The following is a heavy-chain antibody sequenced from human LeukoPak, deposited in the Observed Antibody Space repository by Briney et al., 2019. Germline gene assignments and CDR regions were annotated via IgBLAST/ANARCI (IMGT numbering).Heavy chain of an antibody. CDR1: GYTFTGYY. Sequence: ASVKVSCKASGYTFTGYYMHWVRQAPGQGLEWMGWINPNSGGTNYAQKFQGRVTMTRDTSISTAYMELSRLRSDDTAVYYCARGADWNYQTDWFDPWGQGTLVTVSS. V-gene: IGHV1-2*02. CDR2: INPNSGGT. D-gene: IGHD1-7*01. J-gene: IGHJ5*02. CDR3: ARGADWNYQTDWFDP.